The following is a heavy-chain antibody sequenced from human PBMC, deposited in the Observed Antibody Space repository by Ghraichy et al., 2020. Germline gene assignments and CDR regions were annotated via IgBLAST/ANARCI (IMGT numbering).Heavy chain of an antibody. CDR3: ARDQGRQWLGPGYFDY. CDR1: GGSVSSGSYY. CDR2: IYYSGST. Sequence: SQTLSLTCTVSGGSVSSGSYYWSWIRQPPGKGLEWIGYIYYSGSTNYNPSLKSRVTISVDTSKNQFSLKLSSVTAADTAVYYCARDQGRQWLGPGYFDYWGQGTLVTVSS. J-gene: IGHJ4*02. D-gene: IGHD6-19*01. V-gene: IGHV4-61*01.